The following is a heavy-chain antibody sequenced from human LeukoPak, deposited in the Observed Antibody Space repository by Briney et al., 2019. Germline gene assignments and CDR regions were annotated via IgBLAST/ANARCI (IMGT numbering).Heavy chain of an antibody. J-gene: IGHJ6*03. D-gene: IGHD3-22*01. CDR1: GFTFSSYS. CDR3: ARDPRYYYDSSGYSRDYYYYYYMDV. Sequence: GGSLRLSCAASGFTFSSYSMNWVRQAPGKGLEWVSYISSSSSTIYYADSVKGRFTISRDNAKNSLYLQMNSLRAEDTAVYYCARDPRYYYDSSGYSRDYYYYYYMDVWGKGTTVTVSS. V-gene: IGHV3-48*01. CDR2: ISSSSSTI.